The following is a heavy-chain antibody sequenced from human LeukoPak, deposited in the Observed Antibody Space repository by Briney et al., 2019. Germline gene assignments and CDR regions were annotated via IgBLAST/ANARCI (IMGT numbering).Heavy chain of an antibody. D-gene: IGHD6-13*01. CDR2: IRYDGSNK. Sequence: PGGSLRLSCAASGFTFSSYAMSWVRQAPGKGLEWVAFIRYDGSNKYYADSVKGRFTISRDNSKNTLYLQMNSLRAEDTAVYYCAKGKYSSSWYGDAFDIWGQGTMVTVSS. CDR1: GFTFSSYA. J-gene: IGHJ3*02. V-gene: IGHV3-30*02. CDR3: AKGKYSSSWYGDAFDI.